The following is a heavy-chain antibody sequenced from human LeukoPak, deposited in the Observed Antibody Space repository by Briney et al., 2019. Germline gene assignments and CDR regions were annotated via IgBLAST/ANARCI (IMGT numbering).Heavy chain of an antibody. CDR1: RDSISSYF. CDR3: ARREYCSSTSCDPAS. V-gene: IGHV4-59*12. Sequence: PSGTLSLTCTVSRDSISSYFWSWIRQPPGKGLEWIGYIYYSGSTNYNPSLKSRVTISVDTSKNQFSLKLSSVTAADTAVYYCARREYCSSTSCDPASWGQGTLVTVSS. D-gene: IGHD2-2*01. J-gene: IGHJ5*02. CDR2: IYYSGST.